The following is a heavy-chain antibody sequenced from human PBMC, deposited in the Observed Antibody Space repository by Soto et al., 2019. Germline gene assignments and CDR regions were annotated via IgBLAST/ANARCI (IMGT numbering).Heavy chain of an antibody. D-gene: IGHD3-10*01. CDR1: GFTFRSYG. J-gene: IGHJ4*02. V-gene: IGHV3-33*01. Sequence: GGSLRLSCAASGFTFRSYGMHWVRQAPGKGLEWVAVIWYDGSNKYYADSVKGRFTISRDNSKNTLFLQMNSLRAEDTAIYYCARDGEVLGCLYCFDYWGRGTLVTVSS. CDR3: ARDGEVLGCLYCFDY. CDR2: IWYDGSNK.